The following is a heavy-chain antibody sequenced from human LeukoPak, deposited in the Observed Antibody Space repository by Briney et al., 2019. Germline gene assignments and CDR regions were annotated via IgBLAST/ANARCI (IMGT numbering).Heavy chain of an antibody. V-gene: IGHV3-48*01. CDR1: GFTFSSYS. J-gene: IGHJ4*02. CDR3: ARERDDILTGYSPHLSPSSALDY. D-gene: IGHD3-9*01. CDR2: ISSSSSTI. Sequence: TGGSLRLSCAASGFTFSSYSMNWVRQAPGKGLEWVSYISSSSSTIYYADSVKGRFTISRDNAKNSLYLQMNSLRAEDTAVYYCARERDDILTGYSPHLSPSSALDYWGQGTLVTVSS.